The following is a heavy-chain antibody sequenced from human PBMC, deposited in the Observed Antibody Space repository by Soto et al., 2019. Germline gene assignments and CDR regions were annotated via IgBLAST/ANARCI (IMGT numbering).Heavy chain of an antibody. D-gene: IGHD3-3*01. CDR1: GGSISSGGYY. CDR3: ARETAYYDFWSGYYKAPDYYGMDV. V-gene: IGHV4-31*03. Sequence: LSLTCTVSGGSISSGGYYWSWIRQHPGKGLEWIGYIYYSGSTYYNPSLKSRVTISVDTSKNQFSLKLSSVTAADTAVYYCARETAYYDFWSGYYKAPDYYGMDVWGQGTTVTVSS. CDR2: IYYSGST. J-gene: IGHJ6*02.